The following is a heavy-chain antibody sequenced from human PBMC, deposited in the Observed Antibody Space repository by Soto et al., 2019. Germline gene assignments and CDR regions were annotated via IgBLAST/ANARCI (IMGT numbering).Heavy chain of an antibody. V-gene: IGHV1-69*13. J-gene: IGHJ6*02. CDR1: GGTFSSYA. CDR3: ASVETQRYYYGMDV. Sequence: ASVKVSCKASGGTFSSYAISWVRQAPGQGLEWMGGIIPIFGTADYAQKFQGRVKITADESTSTAYMEMSSLRSEDTAVYYCASVETQRYYYGMDVWGQGTTVTVSS. CDR2: IIPIFGTA. D-gene: IGHD2-15*01.